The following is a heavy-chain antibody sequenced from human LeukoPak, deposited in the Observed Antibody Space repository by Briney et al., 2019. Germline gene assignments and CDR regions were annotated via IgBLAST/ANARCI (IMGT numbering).Heavy chain of an antibody. J-gene: IGHJ6*02. CDR2: IYHSGST. CDR1: GGSISSGGYS. V-gene: IGHV4-30-2*01. CDR3: ARGVLRPTYYYYYGMDV. Sequence: SSETLSLTCAVSGGSISSGGYSWSWIRQPPGKGLEWIGYIYHSGSTYYNPSLKSRVTISVDTSKNQFSLKLSSVTAADTAVYYCARGVLRPTYYYYYGMDVWGQGTTATVSS.